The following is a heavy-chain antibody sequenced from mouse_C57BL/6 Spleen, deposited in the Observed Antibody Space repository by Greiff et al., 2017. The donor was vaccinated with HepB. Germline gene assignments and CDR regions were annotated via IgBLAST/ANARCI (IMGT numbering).Heavy chain of an antibody. J-gene: IGHJ4*01. Sequence: VQLQQPGAELVKPGASVKLSCKASGYTFTSYWMQWVKQRPGQGLEWIGEIDPSDSYTNYNQKFKGKATLTVDTSSSTAYMQLSSLTSEDSAVYYGERCGVYDNGSSYGYAMDYWGKGTSVTVSS. V-gene: IGHV1-50*01. CDR1: GYTFTSYW. D-gene: IGHD1-1*01. CDR2: IDPSDSYT. CDR3: ERCGVYDNGSSYGYAMDY.